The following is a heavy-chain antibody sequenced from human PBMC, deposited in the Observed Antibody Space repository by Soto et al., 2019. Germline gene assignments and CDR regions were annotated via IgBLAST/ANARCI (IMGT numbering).Heavy chain of an antibody. D-gene: IGHD3-10*01. CDR3: AKAELLWFGELLPPGD. CDR2: ISGSGGST. J-gene: IGHJ4*02. V-gene: IGHV3-23*01. CDR1: GFTFSSYA. Sequence: EVQLLESGGGLVQPGGSLRLSCAASGFTFSSYAMSWVRQAPGKGLEWVSAISGSGGSTYYADSVKGRFTISGDNSKNTLYLQMTSLRAEDTAVYYCAKAELLWFGELLPPGDWGQGTLVTVSS.